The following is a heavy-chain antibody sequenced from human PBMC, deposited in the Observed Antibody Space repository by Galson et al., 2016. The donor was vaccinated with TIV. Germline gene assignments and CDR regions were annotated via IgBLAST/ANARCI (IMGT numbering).Heavy chain of an antibody. CDR1: GFSLNTDGMC. CDR2: IAWDDDK. Sequence: PALVKPTQTLTLTCTFSGFSLNTDGMCVNWIRQPPGKALEWLARIAWDDDKSYTSSLKTRLTISKDTSKNQVVLTMTNMDPVDTATYYCARISGYYDTSGHYIPRSFDYWGQGTLVTVSS. J-gene: IGHJ4*02. V-gene: IGHV2-70*11. CDR3: ARISGYYDTSGHYIPRSFDY. D-gene: IGHD3-22*01.